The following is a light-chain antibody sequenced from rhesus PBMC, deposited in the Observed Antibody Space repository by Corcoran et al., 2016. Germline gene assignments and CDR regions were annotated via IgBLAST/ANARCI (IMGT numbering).Light chain of an antibody. CDR1: ENVNNY. V-gene: IGKV1-74*01. CDR3: QHSYGTPFT. CDR2: KAS. Sequence: DIQMTQSPSSLSASVGDRVTITCRASENVNNYLHRYQQKPGKAPKLLIYKASTLKSGVPSRFSGRGSGTVFTLTISSLQPEDFAPYYCQHSYGTPFTFGPGTKLDIK. J-gene: IGKJ3*01.